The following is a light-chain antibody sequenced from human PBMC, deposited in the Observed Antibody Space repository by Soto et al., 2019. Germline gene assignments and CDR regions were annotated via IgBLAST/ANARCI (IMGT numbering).Light chain of an antibody. Sequence: QSVLTQPPSASGTPGQSVTISCSGSSSNIGDNPVNWYRHLPGAAPTLLIYLNDQRPSGVPDRFSGSKSGTSASLVISGLQPGDEADYYCAAWDYSLNALFGTGTKV. CDR3: AAWDYSLNAL. J-gene: IGLJ1*01. V-gene: IGLV1-44*01. CDR1: SSNIGDNP. CDR2: LND.